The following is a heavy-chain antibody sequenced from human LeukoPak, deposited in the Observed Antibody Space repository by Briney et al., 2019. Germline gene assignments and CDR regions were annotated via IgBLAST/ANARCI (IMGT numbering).Heavy chain of an antibody. V-gene: IGHV1-18*01. CDR1: GYTFTSYG. D-gene: IGHD3-10*01. J-gene: IGHJ5*02. CDR2: ISAYNGNT. CDR3: ARARVWFGELSGTQNWFDP. Sequence: ASVKVSCKASGYTFTSYGISWVRQAPGQGLEWMGWISAYNGNTNYAQKLQGRVTMTTDTSTSTAYMELRSLRSDDTAVYYCARARVWFGELSGTQNWFDPWGQGTLVTVSS.